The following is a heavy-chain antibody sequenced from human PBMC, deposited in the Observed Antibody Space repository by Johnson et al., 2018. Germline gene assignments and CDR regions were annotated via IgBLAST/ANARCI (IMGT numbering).Heavy chain of an antibody. Sequence: QLVESGGGLVRPGGPLRLSCAASGFTFSRHAMSWVRQAPGKGLEWVATISASGSSTYYADSVKGRFTISRDNSKKTLYLQMNSLRGEDTALYYCARVQNYGGTASYMDVLGKGTTVTVSS. D-gene: IGHD4/OR15-4a*01. CDR3: ARVQNYGGTASYMDV. J-gene: IGHJ6*03. CDR2: ISASGSST. CDR1: GFTFSRHA. V-gene: IGHV3-23*04.